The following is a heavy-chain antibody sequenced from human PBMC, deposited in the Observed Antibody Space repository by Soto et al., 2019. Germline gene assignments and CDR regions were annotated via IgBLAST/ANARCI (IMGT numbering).Heavy chain of an antibody. CDR1: GFTFSNYA. D-gene: IGHD2-2*01. CDR3: ARYIPGVRYYGMDV. V-gene: IGHV3-23*01. J-gene: IGHJ6*02. CDR2: ISGSGGST. Sequence: GGSLRLSCAASGFTFSNYAMSWVRQAPGKGLEWVSAISGSGGSTYYADSVKGRFTISRDNSKNTLYLQMNSLRAEDTAVYYCARYIPGVRYYGMDVWGQGTTVTVSS.